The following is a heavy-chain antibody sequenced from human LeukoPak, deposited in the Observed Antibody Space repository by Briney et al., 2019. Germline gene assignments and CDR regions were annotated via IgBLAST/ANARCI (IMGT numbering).Heavy chain of an antibody. CDR2: INWSGGST. Sequence: GGSLRLSCAASGFTFDDYGMSWVRQAPGKGLEWVSGINWSGGSTGYADSVKGRFTISRDNAKNSLYLQMNSLRAEDTALYYGAREGYEGDFDYWGQGTLVTVSS. CDR1: GFTFDDYG. J-gene: IGHJ4*02. V-gene: IGHV3-20*04. CDR3: AREGYEGDFDY. D-gene: IGHD1-1*01.